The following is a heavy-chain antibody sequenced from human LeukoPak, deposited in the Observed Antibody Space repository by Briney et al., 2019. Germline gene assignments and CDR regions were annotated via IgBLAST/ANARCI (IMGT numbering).Heavy chain of an antibody. CDR1: GGSISSGSYY. CDR2: IYTSGST. D-gene: IGHD3-10*01. J-gene: IGHJ4*02. Sequence: SEILSLTCTVSGGSISSGSYYWSWIRQPAGKGLEWIGRIYTSGSTNYNPSLKSRVTISVDTSKNQFSLKLSSVTAADTAVYYCARGGRAVRGAMYYFDYWGQGTLVTVSS. V-gene: IGHV4-61*02. CDR3: ARGGRAVRGAMYYFDY.